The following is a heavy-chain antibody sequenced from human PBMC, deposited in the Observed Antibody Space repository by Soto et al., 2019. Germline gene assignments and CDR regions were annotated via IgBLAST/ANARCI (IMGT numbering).Heavy chain of an antibody. CDR1: GFTFSSFA. CDR2: ITSGGGTT. CDR3: ASRLRYSSSWYCFDP. D-gene: IGHD6-13*01. Sequence: EVQLLESGGDLVQPGGSLRLSCAASGFTFSSFAMSWVRQAPGKGLEWVSSITSGGGTTYYADSVKGRFTISRDNSKNTLYLQMNSLRAENTALYYCASRLRYSSSWYCFDPWGQGTLVTVSS. J-gene: IGHJ5*02. V-gene: IGHV3-23*01.